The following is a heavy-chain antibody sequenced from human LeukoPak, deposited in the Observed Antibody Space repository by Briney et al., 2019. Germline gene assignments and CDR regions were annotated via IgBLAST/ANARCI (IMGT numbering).Heavy chain of an antibody. D-gene: IGHD5-18*01. V-gene: IGHV4-39*01. CDR1: GGSIRSSAYY. CDR2: IHYSGST. Sequence: SETLSLTCTVSGGSIRSSAYYWGWIRQSPGKGLEWIGSIHYSGSTYYKASLKSRVTISVDTSKNQFSLKLTSVTAADTAVYYCARPSLGYSDNPGYFDYWGQGTLVTVSS. CDR3: ARPSLGYSDNPGYFDY. J-gene: IGHJ4*02.